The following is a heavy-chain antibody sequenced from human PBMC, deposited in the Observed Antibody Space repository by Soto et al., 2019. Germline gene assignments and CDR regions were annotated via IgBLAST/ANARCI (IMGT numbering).Heavy chain of an antibody. CDR3: ARCSMVRGGYSVFMDF. D-gene: IGHD3-10*01. CDR2: ISRIGST. CDR1: SGSFSGYS. V-gene: IGHV4-34*01. Sequence: SETLSLTCVVYSGSFSGYSWSWIRRPPGKGLEWIGRISRIGSTNYNPSLQSRVTISSDMSKNQFSLKLTSVTAADTAVYYCARCSMVRGGYSVFMDFWGKGTTVTVSS. J-gene: IGHJ6*03.